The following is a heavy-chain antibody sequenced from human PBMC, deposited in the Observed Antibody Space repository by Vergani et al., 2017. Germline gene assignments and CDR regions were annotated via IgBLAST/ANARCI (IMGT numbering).Heavy chain of an antibody. CDR3: AREVIYRAETDAFDI. CDR1: GGSLSNDNYF. V-gene: IGHV4-30-4*01. D-gene: IGHD2-2*02. J-gene: IGHJ3*02. Sequence: QVQLQESGPGLVKPSQTLSLTCTVSGGSLSNDNYFWSSVRQPPGKGLEWIGYIKYSGRAHYYPSLESRVTLSVDTSRYLFSLEMSAVTAADTAVYFCAREVIYRAETDAFDIWGLGTMVTVSS. CDR2: IKYSGRA.